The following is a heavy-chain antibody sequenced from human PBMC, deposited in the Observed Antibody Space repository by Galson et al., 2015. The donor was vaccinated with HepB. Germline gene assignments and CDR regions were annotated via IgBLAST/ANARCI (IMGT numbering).Heavy chain of an antibody. CDR3: VREGGYDYFWGTYGGAYFES. V-gene: IGHV3-21*06. D-gene: IGHD3-16*01. J-gene: IGHJ4*02. CDR2: ITRTSKSI. Sequence: SLRLSCAASGFTVSSNYMSWVRQTPGKGLEWVSSITRTSKSINYADSVKGRLTVSRDNSKNFLYLQMSSLRVKDTAVYYCVREGGYDYFWGTYGGAYFESWGQGARVTVS. CDR1: GFTVSSNY.